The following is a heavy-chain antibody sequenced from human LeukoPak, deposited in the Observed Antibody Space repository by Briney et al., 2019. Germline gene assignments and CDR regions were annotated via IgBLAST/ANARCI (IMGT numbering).Heavy chain of an antibody. CDR1: GGSFSGYY. CDR2: INHSGST. CDR3: ARFGRGDHTWGSYSFDY. J-gene: IGHJ4*02. Sequence: SETLSLTCAVYGGSFSGYYWTWFRQPPGRGLEWIGEINHSGSTNYNPSLKSRVTISLDTSMNHFSLRLTSVTAADTAVYYCARFGRGDHTWGSYSFDYWGQGTLVTVSS. D-gene: IGHD3-16*01. V-gene: IGHV4-34*01.